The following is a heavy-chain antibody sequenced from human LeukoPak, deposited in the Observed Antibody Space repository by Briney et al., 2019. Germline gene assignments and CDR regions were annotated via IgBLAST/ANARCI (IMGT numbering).Heavy chain of an antibody. D-gene: IGHD6-13*01. CDR3: ARDIVYSSWYVYAY. Sequence: SETLSLTCTVSSDSISSGYYWGWIRQPPGKGLEWIGSIHHSGSTYYNPSLKSRVTISIDTSKNQFSLKLSSVTAADTAVYYCARDIVYSSWYVYAYWGQGTLVTVSS. J-gene: IGHJ4*02. CDR1: SDSISSGYY. V-gene: IGHV4-38-2*02. CDR2: IHHSGST.